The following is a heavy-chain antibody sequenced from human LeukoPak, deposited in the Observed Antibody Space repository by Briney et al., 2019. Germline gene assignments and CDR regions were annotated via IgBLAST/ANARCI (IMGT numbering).Heavy chain of an antibody. D-gene: IGHD6-19*01. CDR2: ISPNNGNT. J-gene: IGHJ4*02. Sequence: GASVKLSCKASGYTFRTYDITWVRQAPGQGLEWMGWISPNNGNTNYAQKFQGRVTMTTDTPTSTAYMEMRSLRSDDTAVYYCARGRDSSGWHVADYWGQGTLVTVSS. V-gene: IGHV1-18*01. CDR1: GYTFRTYD. CDR3: ARGRDSSGWHVADY.